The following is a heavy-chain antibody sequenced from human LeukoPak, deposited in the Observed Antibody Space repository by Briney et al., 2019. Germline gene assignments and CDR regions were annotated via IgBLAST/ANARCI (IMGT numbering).Heavy chain of an antibody. CDR3: ARLATTVTTGSSHAFDT. J-gene: IGHJ3*02. CDR2: IYYSGST. Sequence: SETLSLTCTVSGGSISSYYWSWIRQPPGKGLEWIGYIYYSGSTNYNPSLKSRVTISVDTSKNQFSLKLSSVTAAVTAVYYCARLATTVTTGSSHAFDTWGQGTMVTVSS. V-gene: IGHV4-59*08. CDR1: GGSISSYY. D-gene: IGHD4-17*01.